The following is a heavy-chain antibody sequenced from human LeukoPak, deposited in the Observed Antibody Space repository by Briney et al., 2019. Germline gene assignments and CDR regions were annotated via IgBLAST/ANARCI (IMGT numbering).Heavy chain of an antibody. CDR1: GFTFSNAW. V-gene: IGHV3-15*01. CDR3: TTELYFGGDGYPGA. CDR2: IQSKTDSGTT. Sequence: PGGSLRPARAASGFTFSNAWISWVRQAPGKGLEWVGRIQSKTDSGTTDYAAPVKGRFTISRDDSKNTLYLQMNSLKTDDTAVYYCTTELYFGGDGYPGAWGQGTLVTVSS. D-gene: IGHD2-21*02. J-gene: IGHJ5*02.